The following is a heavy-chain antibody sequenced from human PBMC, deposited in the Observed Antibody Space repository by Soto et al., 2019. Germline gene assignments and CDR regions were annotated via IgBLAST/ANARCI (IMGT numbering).Heavy chain of an antibody. CDR2: IIPIFGTA. CDR3: AYYYGSGSYYNDFRYYYYGMDV. CDR1: GGTFSSYA. Sequence: SSVKVSCKASGGTFSSYAISWVRQAPGQGLEWMGGIIPIFGTANYAQKFQGRVTITADESTSTAYMELSSLRSEDTAVYYCAYYYGSGSYYNDFRYYYYGMDVWGQVPMVTFS. J-gene: IGHJ6*02. D-gene: IGHD3-10*01. V-gene: IGHV1-69*13.